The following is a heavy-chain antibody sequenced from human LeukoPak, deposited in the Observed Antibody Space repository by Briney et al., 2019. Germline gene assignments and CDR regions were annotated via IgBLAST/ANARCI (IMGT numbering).Heavy chain of an antibody. D-gene: IGHD4-23*01. CDR2: ISVGGTTI. CDR3: AKGGGWLYYFDY. V-gene: IGHV3-48*03. CDR1: GFTFSSYE. Sequence: PGGSLRLSCATSGFTFSSYEVNWVRQAPGKGLEWISYISVGGTTIYYADSVKGRFTISRDNAKNSLYLQMNSLRAGDTAVYYCAKGGGWLYYFDYWGQGTLVTVSS. J-gene: IGHJ4*02.